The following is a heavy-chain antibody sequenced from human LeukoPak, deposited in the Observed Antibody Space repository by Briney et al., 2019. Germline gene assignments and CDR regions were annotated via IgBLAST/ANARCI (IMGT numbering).Heavy chain of an antibody. CDR1: GFTFSSYA. D-gene: IGHD6-6*01. V-gene: IGHV3-23*01. CDR2: ISGSGGST. CDR3: AKDRTIEYSSSSVEGY. Sequence: GGSLRLSCAASGFTFSSYAMSWVRQAPGKGLEWVSAISGSGGSTYYADSVKGRFTISRDNSKNTLYLQMNSLRAEDTAVYYCAKDRTIEYSSSSVEGYWGQGTLVTVSS. J-gene: IGHJ4*02.